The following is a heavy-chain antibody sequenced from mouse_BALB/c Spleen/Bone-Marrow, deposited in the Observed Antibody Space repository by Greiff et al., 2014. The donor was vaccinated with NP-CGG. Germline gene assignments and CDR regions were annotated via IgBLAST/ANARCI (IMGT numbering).Heavy chain of an antibody. CDR1: GYTFSDYW. CDR3: AKVGHVMDY. V-gene: IGHV1-9*01. J-gene: IGHJ4*01. CDR2: ILPGGGST. Sequence: QVQLQQSGAELMKPGASVMISCKAPGYTFSDYWIEWVKQRPGHGLEWIGEILPGGGSTNYNEDFKGKATFTADTSSNTAYMQLSSLTSEDSAVYYCAKVGHVMDYWGQGTSVTVSS.